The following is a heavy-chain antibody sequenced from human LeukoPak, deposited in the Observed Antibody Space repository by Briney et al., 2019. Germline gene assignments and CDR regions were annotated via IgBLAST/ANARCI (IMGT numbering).Heavy chain of an antibody. CDR3: AKEEGGSGNIYYYG. CDR2: ISWNSGSI. D-gene: IGHD3-10*01. Sequence: GRSLRLSCAASGFTFDDYAMHWVRQAPGKGLEWVPGISWNSGSIGYADSVKGRFTISRDNAKNSLHLLMNSLRAEDTALYYCAKEEGGSGNIYYYG. J-gene: IGHJ6*01. CDR1: GFTFDDYA. V-gene: IGHV3-9*01.